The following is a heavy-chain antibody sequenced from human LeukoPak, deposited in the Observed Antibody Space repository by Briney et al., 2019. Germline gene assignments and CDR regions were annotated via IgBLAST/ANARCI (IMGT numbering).Heavy chain of an antibody. CDR3: ARDDYDFWCGDTARFDY. CDR2: IGRSSSTI. V-gene: IGHV3-48*01. D-gene: IGHD3-3*01. CDR1: GFTLSNYS. J-gene: IGHJ4*02. Sequence: PGGSLRLSCAASGFTLSNYSMHWVRQAPGKGLEWVSYIGRSSSTIYYADSVKGRFTISRDNAKNSLYLQMNSLRAEDTAVYYCARDDYDFWCGDTARFDYWGQGTLVTVSS.